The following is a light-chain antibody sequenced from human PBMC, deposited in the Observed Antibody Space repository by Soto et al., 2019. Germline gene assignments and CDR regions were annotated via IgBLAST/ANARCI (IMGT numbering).Light chain of an antibody. CDR3: QQYDSYST. CDR2: KAS. J-gene: IGKJ1*01. Sequence: DIHMTQSPSTLSASVGDRVTITCRASQSISSWLAWYQQKPGNAPKVLIYKASSVESGVPSRFSGSGSGTEFTLTISSLQPDDFAAYYCQQYDSYSTFGQGTKVEIK. CDR1: QSISSW. V-gene: IGKV1-5*03.